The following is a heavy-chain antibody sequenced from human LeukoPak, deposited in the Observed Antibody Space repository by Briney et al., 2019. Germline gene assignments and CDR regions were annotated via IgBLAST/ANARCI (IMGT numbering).Heavy chain of an antibody. J-gene: IGHJ4*02. CDR1: GFTFCEYY. Sequence: PGGSLRLSYVASGFTFCEYYMRCFRQAPGKGPEWISYITKSGTDMEYADSVKGRFTIARDNGQNSLFLQMNSLRAEDTAVYFCGRGHWGIDYWGQGTLVTVSS. CDR3: GRGHWGIDY. V-gene: IGHV3-11*04. CDR2: ITKSGTDM. D-gene: IGHD7-27*01.